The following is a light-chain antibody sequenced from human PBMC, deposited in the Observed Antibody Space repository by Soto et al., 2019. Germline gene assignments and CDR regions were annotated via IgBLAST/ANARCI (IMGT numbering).Light chain of an antibody. CDR2: DVS. J-gene: IGLJ2*01. CDR1: SSDVGGYDY. Sequence: QSALTQPASVSGSPGQSITISCTGTSSDVGGYDYVSWYQQHPGKAPKLIIYDVSHRPSGVSNRFSGSKSGNTASLTISGLQAEDEADYYCNSFASGSTLVLFGGGTKLTVL. V-gene: IGLV2-14*03. CDR3: NSFASGSTLVL.